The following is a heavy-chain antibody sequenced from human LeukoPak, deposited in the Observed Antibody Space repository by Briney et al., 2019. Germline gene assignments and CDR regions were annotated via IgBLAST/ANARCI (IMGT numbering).Heavy chain of an antibody. V-gene: IGHV4-59*12. J-gene: IGHJ6*03. CDR1: GGSISSYY. D-gene: IGHD6-19*01. CDR2: IYYSGST. Sequence: SETLSLTCTVSGGSISSYYWSWIRQPPGKGLEWIGYIYYSGSTNYNPSLKSRVTISVDTSKNQFSLKLSSVTAADTAVYYCARGRVESSGWFYYYYYMDVWGKGTTVTVSS. CDR3: ARGRVESSGWFYYYYYMDV.